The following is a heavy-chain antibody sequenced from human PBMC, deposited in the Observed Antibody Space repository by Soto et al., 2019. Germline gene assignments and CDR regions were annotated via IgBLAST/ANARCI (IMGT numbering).Heavy chain of an antibody. CDR1: GFTFSSYA. CDR3: AKENVYDFWSGYSYFDY. J-gene: IGHJ4*02. D-gene: IGHD3-3*01. Sequence: GGSLRLSCAASGFTFSSYAMIWVRQAPGKGLEWVSAISGSGGSTYYADSVKGRFTISRDNSKNTLYLQMNSLRAEDTAVYYCAKENVYDFWSGYSYFDYWGQGTLVTVSS. V-gene: IGHV3-23*01. CDR2: ISGSGGST.